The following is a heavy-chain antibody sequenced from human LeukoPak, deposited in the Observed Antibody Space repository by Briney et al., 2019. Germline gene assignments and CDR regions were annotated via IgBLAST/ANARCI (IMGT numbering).Heavy chain of an antibody. CDR3: VKDPAVVTASTSDY. Sequence: GGSLRLSCAASGFTFSSYGMHWVRQAPGKGLEWVAVISYDGSNKYYADSVKGRFTISRDNSKNTLYLQMNSLRAEDTAVYYCVKDPAVVTASTSDYWGQGTLVTVSS. CDR2: ISYDGSNK. J-gene: IGHJ4*02. V-gene: IGHV3-30*18. CDR1: GFTFSSYG. D-gene: IGHD2-21*02.